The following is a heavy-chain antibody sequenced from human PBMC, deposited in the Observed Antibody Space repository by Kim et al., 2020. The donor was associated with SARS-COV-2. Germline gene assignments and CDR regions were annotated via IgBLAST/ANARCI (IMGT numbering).Heavy chain of an antibody. CDR3: VKDIFHWQHDF. V-gene: IGHV3-23*01. D-gene: IGHD3-9*01. Sequence: GGSLRLSCAASGFIFNNNAMTWVRQAPGRGLEWVSSLGGDGATWYANSVKGRFTISRDKSKNTLYLQMTGLRAEDTAVYFCVKDIFHWQHDFWGQGPRFT. CDR1: GFIFNNNA. CDR2: LGGDGAT. J-gene: IGHJ4*02.